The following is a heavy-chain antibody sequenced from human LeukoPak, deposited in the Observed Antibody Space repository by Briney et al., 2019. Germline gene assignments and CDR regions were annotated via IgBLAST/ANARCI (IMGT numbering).Heavy chain of an antibody. CDR2: IIPIFGTA. CDR3: ARVGLRYFASREYNWFDP. D-gene: IGHD3-9*01. Sequence: ASVKVPCKASGGTFSSYAISWVRQAPGQGLEWMGGIIPIFGTANYAQKFQGRVTITADESTSTAYMELSSLRSEDTAVYYCARVGLRYFASREYNWFDPWGQGTLVTVSS. CDR1: GGTFSSYA. V-gene: IGHV1-69*13. J-gene: IGHJ5*02.